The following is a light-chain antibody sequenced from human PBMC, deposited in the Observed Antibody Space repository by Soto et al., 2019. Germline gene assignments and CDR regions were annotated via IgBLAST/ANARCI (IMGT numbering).Light chain of an antibody. Sequence: DIQMTQTPSSLSASVGDRVIITCRASQGISSWLAWYQQTSEKAPKSLIYAASSLQSGVPSRFSGSGSGTEFTLTISRLEPEDFAVYYCQQRSNWTITFGQGTRLEIK. CDR2: AAS. J-gene: IGKJ5*01. CDR1: QGISSW. CDR3: QQRSNWTIT. V-gene: IGKV1D-16*01.